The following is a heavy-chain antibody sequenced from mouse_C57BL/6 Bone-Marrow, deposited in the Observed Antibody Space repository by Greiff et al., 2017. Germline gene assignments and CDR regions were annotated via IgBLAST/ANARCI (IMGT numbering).Heavy chain of an antibody. CDR3: ARYDGYSPFAY. Sequence: EVKVVESGGGLVQPGGSLKLSCAASGFTFSDYYMYWVRQTPEKRLEWVAYISNGGGSTYYPDTVKGRFTISRDNAKNTLYLQMSRLKSEDTAMYYCARYDGYSPFAYWGQGTLVTVSA. CDR2: ISNGGGST. J-gene: IGHJ3*01. CDR1: GFTFSDYY. D-gene: IGHD2-3*01. V-gene: IGHV5-12*01.